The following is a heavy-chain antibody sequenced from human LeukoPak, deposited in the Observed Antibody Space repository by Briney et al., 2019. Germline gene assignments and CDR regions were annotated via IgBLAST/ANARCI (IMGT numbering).Heavy chain of an antibody. Sequence: VPSVNLSCKASGYTFTDYYTHLGRQAPAQGHEWMAGIQRDSGGTNYAQRFQGRVSVTRDTSISTAYMELSRLRSDDTAVYYCATAGKSGYEATPFDYWGQGTLITVSS. J-gene: IGHJ4*02. CDR2: IQRDSGGT. D-gene: IGHD5-12*01. CDR1: GYTFTDYY. CDR3: ATAGKSGYEATPFDY. V-gene: IGHV1-2*02.